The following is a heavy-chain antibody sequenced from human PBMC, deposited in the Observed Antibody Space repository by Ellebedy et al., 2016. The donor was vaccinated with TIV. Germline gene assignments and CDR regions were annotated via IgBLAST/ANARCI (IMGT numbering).Heavy chain of an antibody. CDR3: ARRQYDYVWGSYLDDAFDI. D-gene: IGHD3-16*02. CDR1: GGSISSYY. Sequence: SETLSLTCTVSGGSISSYYWSWIRQPPGKGLAWIGYIYYSGSTNYNPSLKSRVTISVDTSKNQFSLKLSSVTAADTAVYYCARRQYDYVWGSYLDDAFDIWGQGTMVTVSS. CDR2: IYYSGST. J-gene: IGHJ3*02. V-gene: IGHV4-59*08.